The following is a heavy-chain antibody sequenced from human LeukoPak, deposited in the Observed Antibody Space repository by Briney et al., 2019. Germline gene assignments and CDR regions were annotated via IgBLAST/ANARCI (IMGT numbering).Heavy chain of an antibody. V-gene: IGHV1-69*02. CDR3: ARVLYSGSYYGAFDI. Sequence: SVKVSCKASGGTFSSYTISWVRQAPGQGLEWMGRIIPILGIANYARKFQGRVTITADKSTSTAYMELSSLRSEDTAVYYCARVLYSGSYYGAFDIWGQGTMVTVSS. CDR2: IIPILGIA. CDR1: GGTFSSYT. D-gene: IGHD1-26*01. J-gene: IGHJ3*02.